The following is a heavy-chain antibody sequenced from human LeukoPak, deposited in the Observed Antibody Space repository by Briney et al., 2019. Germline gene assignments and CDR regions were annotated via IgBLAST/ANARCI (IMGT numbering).Heavy chain of an antibody. CDR1: GFIFSNYE. J-gene: IGHJ4*02. D-gene: IGHD3-22*01. CDR3: ARGYFDSRGYYSPDTHDC. CDR2: ISSSGTTI. V-gene: IGHV3-48*03. Sequence: GGSLRLSCAPSGFIFSNYEMNWVRQAPGKGLEWVSYISSSGTTIYYGDSVMGRFTISRDNARNSLYLQMNSLRAEDTAVYYCARGYFDSRGYYSPDTHDCWGQGTLVTVFS.